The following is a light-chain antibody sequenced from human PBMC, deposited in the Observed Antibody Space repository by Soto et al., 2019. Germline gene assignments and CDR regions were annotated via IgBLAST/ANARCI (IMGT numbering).Light chain of an antibody. J-gene: IGLJ1*01. CDR3: SSFTSAYTFV. V-gene: IGLV2-14*01. Sequence: QSALAQPAPVSGSPGQSIAMSCTGTSSDVGGYNYVSWYQQHPGKAPKLLISEVSIRPSGVSDRFSGSKSGNTASLTISGLQTEDEADYYCSSFTSAYTFVFGSGTKVTVL. CDR1: SSDVGGYNY. CDR2: EVS.